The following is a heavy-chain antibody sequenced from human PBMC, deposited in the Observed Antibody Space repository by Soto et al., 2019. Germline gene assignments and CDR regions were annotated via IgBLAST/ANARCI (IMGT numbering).Heavy chain of an antibody. D-gene: IGHD3-22*01. V-gene: IGHV1-3*01. Sequence: GASVKVSCKAIGYSFTSHYMHWVRQAPGQRLEWMGWINAGNGNTKFSQKFQGRVTITRDTSASTAYMELRGLRSEDTAVYYCAILGTYYFDNSDNYFDFWGQGTLVTVSS. CDR1: GYSFTSHY. J-gene: IGHJ4*02. CDR3: AILGTYYFDNSDNYFDF. CDR2: INAGNGNT.